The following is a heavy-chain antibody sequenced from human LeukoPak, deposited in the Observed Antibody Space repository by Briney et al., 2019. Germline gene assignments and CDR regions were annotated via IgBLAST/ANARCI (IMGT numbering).Heavy chain of an antibody. CDR3: ARERYCSSTSCYDYYYYGMDV. CDR1: GGSISSSTYY. Sequence: SETLSLTCTVSGGSISSSTYYWGWIRQPPGKGLEWIGSINYSGSTYYNPSLKSRVTLSVDTSKNQFSLKLSSVTAADTAVYYCARERYCSSTSCYDYYYYGMDVWGQGTTVTVSS. CDR2: INYSGST. D-gene: IGHD2-2*01. J-gene: IGHJ6*02. V-gene: IGHV4-39*02.